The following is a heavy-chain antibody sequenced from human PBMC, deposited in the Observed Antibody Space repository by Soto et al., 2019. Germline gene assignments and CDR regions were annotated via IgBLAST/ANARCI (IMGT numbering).Heavy chain of an antibody. Sequence: SETLSLTCTVPGDSVSNEFYYWNWLRQPPGKGLEWFGYIYYTGSTNYNPSLKSPVIVSVSTYKNPFSLNLTSVTATAAAVYYCARAPYNWNAYSYYGMDVWGQGTTVTVSS. V-gene: IGHV4-61*03. D-gene: IGHD1-1*01. CDR3: ARAPYNWNAYSYYGMDV. J-gene: IGHJ6*02. CDR2: IYYTGST. CDR1: GDSVSNEFYY.